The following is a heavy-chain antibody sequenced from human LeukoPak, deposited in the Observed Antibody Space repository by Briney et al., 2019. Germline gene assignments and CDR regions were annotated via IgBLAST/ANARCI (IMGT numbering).Heavy chain of an antibody. CDR2: IYSSGCT. D-gene: IGHD3-10*01. J-gene: IGHJ3*02. CDR1: GGSISSYY. V-gene: IGHV4-59*01. Sequence: SETLSLTCTVSGGSISSYYWSWIRQPPGKGLEWIGNIYSSGCTNYNPSLKSRVTISVDTSKNQFSLKLNSVTAADTAVYYCARAGRVRGVILTNAFDIWGQGTMVTVSS. CDR3: ARAGRVRGVILTNAFDI.